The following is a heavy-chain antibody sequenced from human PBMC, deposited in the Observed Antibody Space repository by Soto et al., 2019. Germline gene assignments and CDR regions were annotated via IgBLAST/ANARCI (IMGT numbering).Heavy chain of an antibody. CDR1: GFTFSSYS. CDR2: ISSSSSTI. V-gene: IGHV3-48*02. D-gene: IGHD3-22*01. Sequence: GGSLRLSCAASGFTFSSYSMNWVRQAPGKGLEWVSYISSSSSTIYYADSVKGRFTISRDNAKNSLYLQMNSLRDEDTAVYYCARDPDYYDSSGYYPEYFQHWGQGTLVTVS. CDR3: ARDPDYYDSSGYYPEYFQH. J-gene: IGHJ1*01.